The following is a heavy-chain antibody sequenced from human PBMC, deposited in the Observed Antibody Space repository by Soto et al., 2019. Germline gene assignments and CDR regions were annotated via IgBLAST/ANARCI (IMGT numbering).Heavy chain of an antibody. CDR2: VNNGGGGT. J-gene: IGHJ4*02. Sequence: EVLLLDSGGGLVQPGGSLRLSCAASGFTFSNYVMTWVRQAPGKGPEWISTVNNGGGGTYYADSVKGRFTISRDNSKNTLYLQVSSLRAKDTAVYYCAKERLGRGIDYWGQGILVTVSS. CDR3: AKERLGRGIDY. D-gene: IGHD3-10*01. V-gene: IGHV3-23*01. CDR1: GFTFSNYV.